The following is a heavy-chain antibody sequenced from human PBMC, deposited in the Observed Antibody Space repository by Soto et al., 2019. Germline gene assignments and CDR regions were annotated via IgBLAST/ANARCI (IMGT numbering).Heavy chain of an antibody. Sequence: GGSLRLSCAASGFTFSNYAMSWVRQAPGKGLEWVSVIYSGGSTVYADSVKGRFTISRDNSKNTLNLQMNSLRAEDTAVYYCARDQGGGYSGSYQNEAFDMWGQGAMVTVSS. D-gene: IGHD1-26*01. CDR2: IYSGGST. CDR1: GFTFSNYA. J-gene: IGHJ3*02. V-gene: IGHV3-53*01. CDR3: ARDQGGGYSGSYQNEAFDM.